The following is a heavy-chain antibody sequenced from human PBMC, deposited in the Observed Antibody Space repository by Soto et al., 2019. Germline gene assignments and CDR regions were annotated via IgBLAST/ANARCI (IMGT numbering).Heavy chain of an antibody. CDR2: IIPILGIA. V-gene: IGHV1-69*02. J-gene: IGHJ4*02. Sequence: QVQLVQSGAEVKKPGSSVKVSCKASGGTFSSYTISWVRQAPGQGLEWMGRIIPILGIANYAQKFQGRVTITADKSTSTAYMELSSLRSEDTAVYYWARSGGGYSYGSEWGQGTLVTVSS. CDR1: GGTFSSYT. CDR3: ARSGGGYSYGSE. D-gene: IGHD5-18*01.